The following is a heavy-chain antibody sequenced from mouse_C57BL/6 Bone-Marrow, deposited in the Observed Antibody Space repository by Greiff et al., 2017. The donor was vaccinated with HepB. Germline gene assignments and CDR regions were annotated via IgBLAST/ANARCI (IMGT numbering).Heavy chain of an antibody. D-gene: IGHD1-1*01. V-gene: IGHV1-76*01. Sequence: VKLMESGAELVRPGASVKLSCKASGYTFTDYYINWVKQRPGQGLEWIARIYPGSGNTYYNEKFKGKATLTAEKSSSTAYMQLSSLTSEDSAVYFCARRGPFTTVVARYAMDYWGQGTSVTVSS. CDR1: GYTFTDYY. CDR3: ARRGPFTTVVARYAMDY. CDR2: IYPGSGNT. J-gene: IGHJ4*01.